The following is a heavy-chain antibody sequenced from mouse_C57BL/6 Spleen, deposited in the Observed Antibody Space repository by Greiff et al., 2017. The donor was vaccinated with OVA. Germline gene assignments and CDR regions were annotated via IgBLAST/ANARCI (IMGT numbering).Heavy chain of an antibody. J-gene: IGHJ2*01. CDR3: ARGYLNWGYYFDY. V-gene: IGHV1-26*01. CDR2: INPNNGGT. D-gene: IGHD4-1*01. CDR1: GYTFTDYY. Sequence: VQLQQSGPELVKPGASVKISCKASGYTFTDYYMNWVKQSHGKSLEWIGDINPNNGGTSYNQKFKGKATLTVDKSSSTAYMELRSLTSEDSAVYYCARGYLNWGYYFDYWGQGTTLTVSS.